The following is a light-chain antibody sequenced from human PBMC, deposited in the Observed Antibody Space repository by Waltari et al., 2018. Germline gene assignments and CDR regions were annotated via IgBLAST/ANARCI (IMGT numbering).Light chain of an antibody. J-gene: IGLJ1*01. CDR1: NSNIGADYD. Sequence: PVLTQPPSVSGAPGQRVTISCTGRNSNIGADYDLHWYQQLPGTAPKLLLTGASHRPSGFPDRFSGSKSGTSASLAITGLQAEDEGDFYCQSYDGSLSGWVFGTGTTVTVL. CDR2: GAS. CDR3: QSYDGSLSGWV. V-gene: IGLV1-40*01.